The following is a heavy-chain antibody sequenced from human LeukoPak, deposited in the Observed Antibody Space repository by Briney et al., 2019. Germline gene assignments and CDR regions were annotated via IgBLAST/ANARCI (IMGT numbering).Heavy chain of an antibody. CDR1: GGTFSSYA. D-gene: IGHD1-7*01. V-gene: IGHV1-69*13. CDR2: IIPIFGTA. CDR3: ASASHNWNYLTPDFDY. J-gene: IGHJ4*02. Sequence: SVKVSCKASGGTFSSYAISWVRQAPGQGLEWMGGIIPIFGTANYAQKFQGRVTITADGSTSTAYMELSSLRSEDTAVYYCASASHNWNYLTPDFDYWGQGTLVTVSS.